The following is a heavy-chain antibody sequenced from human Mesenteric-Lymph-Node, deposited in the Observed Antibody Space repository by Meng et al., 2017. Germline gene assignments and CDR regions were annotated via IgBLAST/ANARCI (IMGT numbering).Heavy chain of an antibody. J-gene: IGHJ4*02. CDR1: GGSFSNYY. CDR2: IDHGGST. Sequence: GSLRLSCAVYGGSFSNYYWSWIRQPPGKGLEWIGEIDHGGSTNYNPSLKSRVTISVDTSKNQFSLKLSSVTAADTAVYFCASSPPGTYSSSYYYDYWGQGTLVTVSS. CDR3: ASSPPGTYSSSYYYDY. D-gene: IGHD3-22*01. V-gene: IGHV4-34*01.